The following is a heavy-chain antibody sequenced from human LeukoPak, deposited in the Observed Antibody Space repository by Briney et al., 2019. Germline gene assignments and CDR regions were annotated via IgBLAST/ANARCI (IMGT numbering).Heavy chain of an antibody. CDR3: AKLHKWELLWQFDY. CDR2: ISGSGGST. CDR1: GFTFSSYA. Sequence: GGSLRLSCAASGFTFSSYAMSWVRQAPGKGLEWVSAISGSGGSTYYADSVKGRFTISRDNSKNTLYLRMNSLRAEDTAVYYCAKLHKWELLWQFDYWGQGTLVTVSS. V-gene: IGHV3-23*01. D-gene: IGHD1-26*01. J-gene: IGHJ4*02.